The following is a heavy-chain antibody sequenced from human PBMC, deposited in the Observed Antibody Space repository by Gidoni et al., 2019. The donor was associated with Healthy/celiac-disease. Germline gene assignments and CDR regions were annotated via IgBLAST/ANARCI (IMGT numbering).Heavy chain of an antibody. J-gene: IGHJ6*02. CDR1: GGTFSSYA. CDR2: IIPIFGTA. V-gene: IGHV1-69*06. CDR3: ARALRDRNYKVATYYYYGMDV. Sequence: QVQLVQSGAEVKKPGSSVKVSCKASGGTFSSYAISWVRQAPGQGLEWMGGIIPIFGTANYAQKFQGRVTITADKSTSTAYMELSSLRSEDTAVYYCARALRDRNYKVATYYYYGMDVWGQGTTVTVSS. D-gene: IGHD5-12*01.